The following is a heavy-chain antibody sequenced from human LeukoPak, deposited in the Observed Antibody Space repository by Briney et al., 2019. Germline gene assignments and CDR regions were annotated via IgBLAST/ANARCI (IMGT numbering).Heavy chain of an antibody. D-gene: IGHD1-26*01. CDR3: ARKGGDLSSYSFDY. J-gene: IGHJ4*02. CDR2: IYTSGST. Sequence: SETLSLTCTVSGVSISSGSYYWSWIRQPAGKGLEWIGRIYTSGSTNYNPSLKSRVTISLGTSKNQFSLKVSSVTAADTAVYYCARKGGDLSSYSFDYWGQGTLVTVSS. V-gene: IGHV4-61*02. CDR1: GVSISSGSYY.